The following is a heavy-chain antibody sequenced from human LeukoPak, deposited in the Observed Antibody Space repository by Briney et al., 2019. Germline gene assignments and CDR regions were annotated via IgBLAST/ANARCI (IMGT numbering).Heavy chain of an antibody. CDR1: GGSISSYY. V-gene: IGHV4-34*01. J-gene: IGHJ4*02. D-gene: IGHD3-10*01. CDR2: INHSGST. Sequence: PSETLSLTCTVSGGSISSYYWSWIRQRPGKGLEWIGEINHSGSTNYNPSLKSRVTISVDTSKNQFSLKLISVTAADTAVYYCAGGYGSAPFDYWGQGTLVTVSS. CDR3: AGGYGSAPFDY.